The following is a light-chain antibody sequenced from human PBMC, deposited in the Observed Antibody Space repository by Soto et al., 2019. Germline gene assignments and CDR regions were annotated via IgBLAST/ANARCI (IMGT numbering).Light chain of an antibody. Sequence: QSALTQPASVSGSPGQSITISCTGTSSDVGAYNYVSWYQHHPGKAPKLMIYEVTNRPSGVSNRFSGSKSGNTASLTISGLQAEDEADYYCSSYTSSSRVFGGGTKVTVL. CDR1: SSDVGAYNY. J-gene: IGLJ3*02. CDR2: EVT. CDR3: SSYTSSSRV. V-gene: IGLV2-14*01.